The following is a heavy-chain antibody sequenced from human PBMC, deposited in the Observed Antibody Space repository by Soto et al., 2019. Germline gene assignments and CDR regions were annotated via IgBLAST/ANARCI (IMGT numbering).Heavy chain of an antibody. CDR2: IYWNDDK. CDR1: GFSLSTSGVG. CDR3: AHSYPLRCLEWSYFDS. V-gene: IGHV2-5*01. J-gene: IGHJ4*02. D-gene: IGHD3-3*01. Sequence: QITLKESGPTLVKPTQTLTLTCTFSGFSLSTSGVGVGWIRQPPGKALEWLALIYWNDDKRYSPSLKSRLTITKNTSKNQVVLTMTNMDPVDTATDYCAHSYPLRCLEWSYFDSWGQGTLVTVSS.